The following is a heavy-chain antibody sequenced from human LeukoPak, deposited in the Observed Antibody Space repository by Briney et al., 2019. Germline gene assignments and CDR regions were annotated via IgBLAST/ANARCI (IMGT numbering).Heavy chain of an antibody. Sequence: PGGSLRLSCAASGFTFSSYGMHWVRQAPGKGLEWVAFIRYDGSNKYYADSVKGRFTISRDNSKNTLYLQMNSLRAEATSVYDGMREEIGFDPWGQGTLVTVSS. CDR1: GFTFSSYG. V-gene: IGHV3-30*02. J-gene: IGHJ5*02. CDR2: IRYDGSNK. CDR3: MREEIGFDP.